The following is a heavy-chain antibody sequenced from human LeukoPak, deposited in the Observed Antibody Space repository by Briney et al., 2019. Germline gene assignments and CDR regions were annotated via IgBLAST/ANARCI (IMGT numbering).Heavy chain of an antibody. Sequence: ASVKVSCKASGYTFTGYYMHWVRQAPGQGLEWMGWINPKSGGTNYAQKFQGRVTMTRDTSISTAYMEMSRLRSDDTAVYYCARNLWFGESSDAFDMWGQVTMVTVSS. CDR2: INPKSGGT. CDR1: GYTFTGYY. D-gene: IGHD3-10*01. V-gene: IGHV1-2*02. J-gene: IGHJ3*02. CDR3: ARNLWFGESSDAFDM.